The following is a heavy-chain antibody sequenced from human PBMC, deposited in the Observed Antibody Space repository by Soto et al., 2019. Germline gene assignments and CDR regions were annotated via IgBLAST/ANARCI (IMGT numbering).Heavy chain of an antibody. V-gene: IGHV1-8*01. CDR3: ARRYCINSVCSFDY. D-gene: IGHD2-8*01. CDR2: MNSNSGNT. J-gene: IGHJ4*02. CDR1: GYTFTNYD. Sequence: QVQLVQSGAEVKKPGASVKVSCKASGYTFTNYDINWVRQATGQGLEWMGWMNSNSGNTVYAQKFQGRVTLTRDNSITTAYMELSSLRSEATAVYYCARRYCINSVCSFDYWGQGTLVTVSS.